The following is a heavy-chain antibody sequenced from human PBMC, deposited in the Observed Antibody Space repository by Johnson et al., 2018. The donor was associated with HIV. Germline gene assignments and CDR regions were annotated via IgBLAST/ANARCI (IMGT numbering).Heavy chain of an antibody. J-gene: IGHJ3*02. Sequence: VQLVESGGGLVQPGGSLRLSCAASGFTLSSYWMHWVRQAPGKGLVWVSRINSDGSSTSYADSVKGRFTISRDNAKNTLYLQMNSLRAEDTAVYYCARDQGYPEPAFDIWGQGTMVTVSS. CDR1: GFTLSSYW. D-gene: IGHD1-14*01. CDR2: INSDGSST. CDR3: ARDQGYPEPAFDI. V-gene: IGHV3-74*01.